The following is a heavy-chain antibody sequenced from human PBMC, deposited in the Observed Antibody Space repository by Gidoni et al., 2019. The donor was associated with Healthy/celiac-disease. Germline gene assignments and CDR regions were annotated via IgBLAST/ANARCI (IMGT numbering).Heavy chain of an antibody. J-gene: IGHJ4*02. Sequence: EVQLLESGGGLVQPGGSLRVSCSASGFTFSSYAMSWVRQAPGKGLKLVSASSGSGGSTYSADSVKGRFTISRDNSKNTLYLQMNSLRAEDTAVYYCARRETRESDFWSGYLDYWGQGTLVTVSS. CDR2: SSGSGGST. D-gene: IGHD3-3*01. CDR3: ARRETRESDFWSGYLDY. V-gene: IGHV3-23*01. CDR1: GFTFSSYA.